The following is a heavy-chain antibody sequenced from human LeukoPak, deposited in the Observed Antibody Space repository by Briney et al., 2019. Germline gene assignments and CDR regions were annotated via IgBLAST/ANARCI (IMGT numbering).Heavy chain of an antibody. V-gene: IGHV3-23*01. CDR3: ARVSCSSTSCSLPYY. D-gene: IGHD2-2*01. J-gene: IGHJ4*02. CDR2: IGSDGNK. Sequence: GGSLRLSCAASGFTFSDCAMTWVRQAPGKGLEWVSSIGSDGNKHYSESVRGRFAISRDNSNNTLYLQMNSLRAEDTAVYYCARVSCSSTSCSLPYYWGQGTLVTVSS. CDR1: GFTFSDCA.